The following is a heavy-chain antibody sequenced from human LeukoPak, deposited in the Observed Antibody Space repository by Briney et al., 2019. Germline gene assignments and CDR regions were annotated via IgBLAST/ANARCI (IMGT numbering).Heavy chain of an antibody. CDR1: GYTFTSYA. J-gene: IGHJ4*02. D-gene: IGHD3-10*01. V-gene: IGHV1-3*01. CDR3: ARKGLLWFGLFDY. Sequence: ASVKVSRKASGYTFTSYAMHWVRQAPGQRLEWMGWINAGNGNTKYSQKFQGRVTITRDTSAGTAYMELSSLRSEDTAVYYCARKGLLWFGLFDYWGQGTLVTVSS. CDR2: INAGNGNT.